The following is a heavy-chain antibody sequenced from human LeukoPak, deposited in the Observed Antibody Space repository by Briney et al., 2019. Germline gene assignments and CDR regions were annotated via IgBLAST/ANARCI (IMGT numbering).Heavy chain of an antibody. D-gene: IGHD2-15*01. CDR3: AKGVDYCSGGSCPADY. CDR1: GSYW. V-gene: IGHV3-74*01. Sequence: PGGSLRLSCAASGSYWMHWVRQAPGKGLVWVSHINSDGSWTSYADSVKGRFTISKDNAKNTLFLQMNSLRAEDTAVYYCAKGVDYCSGGSCPADYWGPGTLVTVSS. J-gene: IGHJ4*02. CDR2: INSDGSWT.